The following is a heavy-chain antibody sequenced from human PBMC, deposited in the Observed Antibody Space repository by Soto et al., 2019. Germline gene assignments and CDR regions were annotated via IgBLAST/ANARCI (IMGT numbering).Heavy chain of an antibody. CDR1: GFTFTSYA. CDR3: ARGSSSSWSRYYFDF. CDR2: ISFDGSNK. V-gene: IGHV3-30-3*01. Sequence: QVQLVESGGGVVQPGGSLRLSCAASGFTFTSYAIHWVRQAPGKGLEWVAVISFDGSNKHNADSVKGRFTISRDNSKNTLYLQMNSLRDDDTAVYYCARGSSSSWSRYYFDFWGQGTLVTVSS. J-gene: IGHJ4*02. D-gene: IGHD6-13*01.